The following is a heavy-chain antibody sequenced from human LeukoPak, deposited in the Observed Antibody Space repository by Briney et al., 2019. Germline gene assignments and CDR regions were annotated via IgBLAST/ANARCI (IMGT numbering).Heavy chain of an antibody. CDR2: INHSGST. Sequence: PSETLSLTCAVHGGSFSGYYWSWIRQPPGKGLEWIGEINHSGSTNYNPSLKSRVTISVDTSKNQFSLKLNSVTAADTAVYYCARDHSSSSEDYWGQGTLVTVSS. J-gene: IGHJ4*02. V-gene: IGHV4-34*01. CDR3: ARDHSSSSEDY. CDR1: GGSFSGYY. D-gene: IGHD6-13*01.